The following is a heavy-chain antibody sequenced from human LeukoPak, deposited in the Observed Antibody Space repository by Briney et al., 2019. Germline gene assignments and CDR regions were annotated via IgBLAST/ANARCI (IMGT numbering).Heavy chain of an antibody. CDR1: EYTFTSFG. J-gene: IGHJ4*02. CDR2: ISTYNGNT. V-gene: IGHV1-18*01. CDR3: ARDRAGSAWYTTFDY. Sequence: ASVKVSCKASEYTFTSFGISWVRQAPGQGLEWMEWISTYNGNTNYAQKLQGRVTMTTDTSTSRVYMDLRSLRSDDTAVYYCARDRAGSAWYTTFDYWGQGTLVTVSS. D-gene: IGHD6-19*01.